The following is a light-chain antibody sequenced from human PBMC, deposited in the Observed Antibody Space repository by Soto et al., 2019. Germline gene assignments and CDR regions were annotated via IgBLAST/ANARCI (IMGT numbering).Light chain of an antibody. CDR2: RNN. Sequence: QSVLTQPPSASGTPGQRVTISCSGSSSNIGSHFVYWYQQLPRTAPKLLIYRNNQRPSGVPDRFSGSKSGTSASLAISGLRSEDEADYYCTAWDDSLSGVVFGGGTKLTV. CDR1: SSNIGSHF. J-gene: IGLJ2*01. V-gene: IGLV1-47*01. CDR3: TAWDDSLSGVV.